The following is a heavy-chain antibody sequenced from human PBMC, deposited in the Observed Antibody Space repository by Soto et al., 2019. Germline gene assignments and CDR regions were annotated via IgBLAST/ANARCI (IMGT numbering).Heavy chain of an antibody. CDR1: GYTFTSYD. CDR3: ARAKCGSTSCDYSGTSFDP. Sequence: QVQLVQSGAEVKKPGASVKVSCKASGYTFTSYDISWVRQAPGQGLEWMGRISAYKGNTNYAQKHKGRVTRATDTSTSTAYMKQRSLRTDDTAVYYCARAKCGSTSCDYSGTSFDPWGQGTLVTVSS. J-gene: IGHJ5*02. D-gene: IGHD2-2*01. V-gene: IGHV1-18*01. CDR2: ISAYKGNT.